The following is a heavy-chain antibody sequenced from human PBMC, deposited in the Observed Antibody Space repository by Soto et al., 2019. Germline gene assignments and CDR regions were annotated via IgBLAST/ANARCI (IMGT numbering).Heavy chain of an antibody. CDR1: GGSISSYY. D-gene: IGHD5-18*01. J-gene: IGHJ4*02. CDR2: IYYSGST. Sequence: PSETLSLTCTVSGGSISSYYWSWIRQPPGKGLEWIGYIYYSGSTNYNPSLKSRVTISVDTSKNQFSLKLSSVTAADTAVYYCARTVPRGYSYGPLPFDYWGQGTLVTVSS. CDR3: ARTVPRGYSYGPLPFDY. V-gene: IGHV4-59*01.